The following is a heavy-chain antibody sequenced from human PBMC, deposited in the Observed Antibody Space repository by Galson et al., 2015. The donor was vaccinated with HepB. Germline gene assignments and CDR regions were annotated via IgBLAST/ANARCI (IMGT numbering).Heavy chain of an antibody. CDR3: ASGNTQARYSSSLPDY. D-gene: IGHD6-6*01. V-gene: IGHV1-69*13. Sequence: SVKVSCKASGGTFSSYAISWVRQAPGQGLEWMGGIIPIFGTANYAQKFQGRVTITADESTSTAYMELSSLRSEDTAVYYCASGNTQARYSSSLPDYWGQGTLVTVSS. CDR2: IIPIFGTA. CDR1: GGTFSSYA. J-gene: IGHJ4*02.